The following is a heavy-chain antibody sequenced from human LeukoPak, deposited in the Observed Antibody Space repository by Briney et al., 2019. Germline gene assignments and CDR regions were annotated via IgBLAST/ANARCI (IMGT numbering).Heavy chain of an antibody. V-gene: IGHV6-1*01. D-gene: IGHD4-23*01. Sequence: SQTLSLTCAISGDSVSSKGAAWNWIRQSPSRGREWLGRTYYRSKWSNDYAVSVKSRITINPDTSKNQFSLQLSSVTPDDTAVYYCARGVGVTPANAACYFDYWGQGTLVTVSS. J-gene: IGHJ4*02. CDR3: ARGVGVTPANAACYFDY. CDR2: TYYRSKWSN. CDR1: GDSVSSKGAA.